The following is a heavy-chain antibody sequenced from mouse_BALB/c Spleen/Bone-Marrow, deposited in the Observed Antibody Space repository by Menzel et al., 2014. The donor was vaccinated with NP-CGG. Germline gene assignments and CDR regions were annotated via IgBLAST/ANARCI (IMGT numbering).Heavy chain of an antibody. V-gene: IGHV1S22*01. D-gene: IGHD2-1*01. J-gene: IGHJ4*01. CDR3: TSYGNAMDY. Sequence: WMHWVQQRPGQGLEWIGNIYPGSGSTNYDEKFKSKATLTVDTSSSTAYMQLSSLTSEDSAVYYCTSYGNAMDYWGQGTSVTVSS. CDR2: IYPGSGST. CDR1: W.